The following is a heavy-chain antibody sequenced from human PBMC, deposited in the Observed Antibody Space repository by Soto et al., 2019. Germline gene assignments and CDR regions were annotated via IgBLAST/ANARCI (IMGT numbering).Heavy chain of an antibody. J-gene: IGHJ5*02. CDR3: AKGTQYGSGTPTWFDP. D-gene: IGHD3-10*01. V-gene: IGHV5-10-1*01. Sequence: GESLKISCKGSGYSFTSYWISWVRQMPGKGLEWMGRIDPSDSYTNYSPSFQGHVTISADKSISTAYLQWSSLKASDTALYYCAKGTQYGSGTPTWFDPWGQGTLVTVSS. CDR2: IDPSDSYT. CDR1: GYSFTSYW.